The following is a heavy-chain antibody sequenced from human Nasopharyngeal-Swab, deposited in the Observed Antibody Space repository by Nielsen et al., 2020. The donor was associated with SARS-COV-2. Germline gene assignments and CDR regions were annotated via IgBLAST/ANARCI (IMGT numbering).Heavy chain of an antibody. D-gene: IGHD3-3*01. CDR2: ISVNGAST. Sequence: GESLNISCAASGFTFRSYAMTLVRQAPGKGLEWVSSISVNGASTYYAGSVKGRFTISRDNSKNTLYLQMNSLRAEDTAVYYCAKDRTPWSAFDIWGQGTMVTVSS. CDR1: GFTFRSYA. J-gene: IGHJ3*02. CDR3: AKDRTPWSAFDI. V-gene: IGHV3-23*01.